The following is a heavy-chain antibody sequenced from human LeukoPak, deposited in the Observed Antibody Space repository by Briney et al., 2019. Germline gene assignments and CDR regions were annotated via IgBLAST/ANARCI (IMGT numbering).Heavy chain of an antibody. Sequence: GASVRVSCKATVRTNNKFGAHWVRRAPGQGLEWIGWISSDNGVPRYADKFQDRVTISADTSTTTAYIEMRSLTYDDTAVQFCGNVAKGRFFFFHMDVWGKGTTVTVSS. CDR3: GNVAKGRFFFFHMDV. J-gene: IGHJ6*04. CDR1: VRTNNKFG. CDR2: ISSDNGVP. V-gene: IGHV1-18*01. D-gene: IGHD3-3*01.